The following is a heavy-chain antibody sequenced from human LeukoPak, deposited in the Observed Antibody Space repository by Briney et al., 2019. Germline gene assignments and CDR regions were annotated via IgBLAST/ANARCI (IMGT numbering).Heavy chain of an antibody. V-gene: IGHV4-39*07. D-gene: IGHD3-10*01. Sequence: PSETLSLTCTVSGGSISSSSYYWGWIRQPPGKGLEWIGSIYYSGSAYYNPSLKSRVTISVDTSKNQFSLKLTSVTAADTAVFYCARSSFMVRGEKAAFFQDWGQGTQVTVSS. CDR3: ARSSFMVRGEKAAFFQD. J-gene: IGHJ1*01. CDR1: GGSISSSSYY. CDR2: IYYSGSA.